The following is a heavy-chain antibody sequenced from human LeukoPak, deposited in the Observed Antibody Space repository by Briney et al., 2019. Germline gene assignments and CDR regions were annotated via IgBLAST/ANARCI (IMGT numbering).Heavy chain of an antibody. CDR3: AKDTSIGKYCTNGVCSPFDY. V-gene: IGHV3-23*01. CDR1: GFTFSSYA. CDR2: ISDSGDYT. Sequence: GGSLTLSCGGSGFTFSSYAMSWVRQAPGQGLEWVSVISDSGDYTSYADSVRGRFTISRDNSRNTLYLQMISLRPEDTAVYYCAKDTSIGKYCTNGVCSPFDYWGQGTLVTVSS. J-gene: IGHJ4*02. D-gene: IGHD2-8*01.